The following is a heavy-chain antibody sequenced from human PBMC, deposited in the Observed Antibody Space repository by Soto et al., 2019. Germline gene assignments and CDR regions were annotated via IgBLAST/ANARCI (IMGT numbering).Heavy chain of an antibody. Sequence: QITLKESGPTLVKPTQTLTLTCTFSGFSLSTSGVGVGWIRQPPGKALEWLALIYWDDDKRYSPSLKSRLTXTXXTSKNQVVLTMTNMDPVDTATYYCAHTPLPAVNDYWGQGTLVTVSS. D-gene: IGHD2-2*01. J-gene: IGHJ4*02. CDR3: AHTPLPAVNDY. CDR1: GFSLSTSGVG. CDR2: IYWDDDK. V-gene: IGHV2-5*02.